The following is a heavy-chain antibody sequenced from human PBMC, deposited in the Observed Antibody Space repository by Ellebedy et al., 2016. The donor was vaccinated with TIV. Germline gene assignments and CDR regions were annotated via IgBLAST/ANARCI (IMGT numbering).Heavy chain of an antibody. CDR1: RFSFSTYS. Sequence: GESLKISCAASRFSFSTYSMNWVRQAPGKGLEWLANIKHDESEINHADSVMGRFTISRDNAKNSLYLQMNSLRAEDTAVFYCARELAAAGFFDYWGQGTLVTVSS. CDR3: ARELAAAGFFDY. J-gene: IGHJ4*02. V-gene: IGHV3-7*01. D-gene: IGHD6-13*01. CDR2: IKHDESEI.